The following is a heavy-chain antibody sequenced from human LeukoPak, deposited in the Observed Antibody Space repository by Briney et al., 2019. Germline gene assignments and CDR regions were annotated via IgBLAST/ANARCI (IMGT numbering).Heavy chain of an antibody. CDR2: LSGSGGST. D-gene: IGHD4-17*01. V-gene: IGHV3-23*01. J-gene: IGHJ4*02. Sequence: GGSLRLSCAASGFTFGSYAMSWVRQAPGKGLEWVSTLSGSGGSTYYADSVKGRFAISRDNSKNTLYLQMNGLRAEDTAVYYCVSVGDYGDYANYFDYWGQGTLVTVSS. CDR3: VSVGDYGDYANYFDY. CDR1: GFTFGSYA.